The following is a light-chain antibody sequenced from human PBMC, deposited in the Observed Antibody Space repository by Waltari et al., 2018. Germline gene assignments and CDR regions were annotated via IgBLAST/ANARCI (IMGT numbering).Light chain of an antibody. CDR1: SGDCGAYNY. Sequence: QSALTQPASVSGSPGQSITISCTGTSGDCGAYNYVSWYQQHPGKAPKLMIFDVSNRPSGVSNRFSGSKSGNTASLTISGLQAEDEADYYCSSYISSSTLELFGGGTSLTVL. CDR3: SSYISSSTLEL. J-gene: IGLJ2*01. V-gene: IGLV2-14*03. CDR2: DVS.